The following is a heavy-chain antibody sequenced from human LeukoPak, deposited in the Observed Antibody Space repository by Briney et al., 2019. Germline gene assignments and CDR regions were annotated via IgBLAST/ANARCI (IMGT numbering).Heavy chain of an antibody. V-gene: IGHV1-69*13. Sequence: GASVKVSCKASGGTFSSYAISWVRQAPGQGLEWMGGIIPIFGTANYAQKSQGRVTITADESTSTAYMELSSLRSEDTAVYYCARGFRYCSSTSCFGFDPWGQGTLVTVSS. J-gene: IGHJ5*02. CDR2: IIPIFGTA. CDR1: GGTFSSYA. D-gene: IGHD2-2*01. CDR3: ARGFRYCSSTSCFGFDP.